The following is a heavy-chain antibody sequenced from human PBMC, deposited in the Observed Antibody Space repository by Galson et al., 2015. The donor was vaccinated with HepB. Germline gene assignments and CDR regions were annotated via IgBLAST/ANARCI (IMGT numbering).Heavy chain of an antibody. J-gene: IGHJ3*02. CDR3: ARQGVLVWPYDAFDI. V-gene: IGHV5-51*01. CDR2: MYPGDSDI. CDR1: GYSFTTYW. Sequence: QSGAEVKKPGGSLKISCRVSGYSFTTYWIGWVRQMPGKGLEWMGIMYPGDSDIRYSPSFQGQVTISADKSISTAYLQWSSLKASDTAMYYCARQGVLVWPYDAFDIWGQGTMVTVSS. D-gene: IGHD2-8*02.